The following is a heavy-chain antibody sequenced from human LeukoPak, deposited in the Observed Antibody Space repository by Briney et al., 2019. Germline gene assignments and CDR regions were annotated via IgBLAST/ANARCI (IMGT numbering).Heavy chain of an antibody. V-gene: IGHV1-69*05. CDR2: IIPIFGTA. Sequence: SVKVSCKASGGTFSSYAISWVRQAPGQGLEWMGGIIPIFGTANYAQKLQGRVTMATDTSTSTAYMELRSLRSDDTAVYYCARDRGHITMVRGVMGYWGQGTLVTVSS. D-gene: IGHD3-10*01. J-gene: IGHJ4*02. CDR1: GGTFSSYA. CDR3: ARDRGHITMVRGVMGY.